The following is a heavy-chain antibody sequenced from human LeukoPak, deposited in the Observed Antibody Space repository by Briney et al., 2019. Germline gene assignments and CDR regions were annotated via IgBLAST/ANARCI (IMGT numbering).Heavy chain of an antibody. CDR3: VRSEIDDYSKY. CDR2: IDYSGSI. J-gene: IGHJ4*02. Sequence: SETLSLTCTVSGYRLSSGYHWGWIRQTPGKGLERLGSIDYSGSIYDNPSLRSRVTISLDTSKNQVYLKVNSVTAADTAVYYCVRSEIDDYSKYWGQGTLVIVSS. V-gene: IGHV4-38-2*02. CDR1: GYRLSSGYH. D-gene: IGHD4-11*01.